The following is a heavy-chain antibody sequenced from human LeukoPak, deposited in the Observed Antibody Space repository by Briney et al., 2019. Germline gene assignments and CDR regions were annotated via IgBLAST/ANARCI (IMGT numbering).Heavy chain of an antibody. CDR2: INHSGST. J-gene: IGHJ4*02. Sequence: PSETLSLTCAVYGGSFSGYYWSWIRQPPGKGLEWIGEINHSGSTNYNPSLKSRVTISVDTSKNQFSLKLSSVTAADTAVYYCARGILPDYWGQGNPGHRLL. V-gene: IGHV4-34*01. CDR1: GGSFSGYY. CDR3: ARGILPDY.